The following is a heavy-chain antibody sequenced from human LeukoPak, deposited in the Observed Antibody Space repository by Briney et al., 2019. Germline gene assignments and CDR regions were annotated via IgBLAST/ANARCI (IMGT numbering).Heavy chain of an antibody. CDR3: ARDRAAVGERAFDI. V-gene: IGHV4-59*01. D-gene: IGHD6-13*01. Sequence: SETLSLTCTVSGGSISSYYWSWIRQPPGKGLEWIGYIYYSGSTNYNPSLKSRVTISVDTSKNQFSLKLSSVTAADTAVYYCARDRAAVGERAFDIWGQGTMVTVSS. J-gene: IGHJ3*02. CDR1: GGSISSYY. CDR2: IYYSGST.